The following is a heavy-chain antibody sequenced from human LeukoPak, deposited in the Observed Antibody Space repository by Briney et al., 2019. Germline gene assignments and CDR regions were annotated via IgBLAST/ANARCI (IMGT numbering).Heavy chain of an antibody. J-gene: IGHJ5*02. CDR2: ICPGDSDA. CDR3: ARSRPRRVREVNGFDP. V-gene: IGHV5-51*01. Sequence: GESLKISCKGSGYSFTKYCIGWVRQMPGKGLEWMGIICPGDSDARYSPSFQGQVTMSADKSINTAYLQWGSLKASDTAMYYCARSRPRRVREVNGFDPWGQGTQVTVSS. D-gene: IGHD3-10*01. CDR1: GYSFTKYC.